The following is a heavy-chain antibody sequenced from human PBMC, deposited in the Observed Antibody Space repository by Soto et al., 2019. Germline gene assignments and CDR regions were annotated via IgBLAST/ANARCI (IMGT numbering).Heavy chain of an antibody. J-gene: IGHJ4*02. V-gene: IGHV1-69*08. CDR2: IIPILGIA. CDR1: GGTFSSYT. Sequence: QVQLVQSGAEVKKPGSSVKVSCKASGGTFSSYTISWVRQAPGQGLEWMGRIIPILGIANYAQKFQGRVTITADKSTSTAYMELSSLRSEDTAVYYCAREEYDYGSGAFFDYGGQGTLVTVSS. CDR3: AREEYDYGSGAFFDY. D-gene: IGHD3-10*01.